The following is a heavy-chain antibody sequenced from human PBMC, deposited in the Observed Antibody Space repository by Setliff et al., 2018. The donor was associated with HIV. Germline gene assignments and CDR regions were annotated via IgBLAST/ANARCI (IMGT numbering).Heavy chain of an antibody. Sequence: PGESLKISCKGSGYSFTSYWIGWVRQMPGKGLEWMGIIFPDDSDTRYSPSFQGQVTISADKSISTAYLQWSSLKASDTAMYYCARQGTYYNFWSGYPAVDWGQGTLVTVSS. CDR3: ARQGTYYNFWSGYPAVD. J-gene: IGHJ4*02. CDR2: IFPDDSDT. D-gene: IGHD3-3*01. V-gene: IGHV5-51*01. CDR1: GYSFTSYW.